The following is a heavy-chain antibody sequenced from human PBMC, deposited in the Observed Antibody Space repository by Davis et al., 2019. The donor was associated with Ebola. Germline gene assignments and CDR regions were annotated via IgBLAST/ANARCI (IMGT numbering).Heavy chain of an antibody. CDR1: GGSFKSYY. J-gene: IGHJ5*01. D-gene: IGHD3-10*01. V-gene: IGHV4-34*01. Sequence: SETLSLTCAVSGGSFKSYYWNWIRQPPGKGLEWIGDINHSGSSKYNPSLKSRVTMSADTSKNQVSLKLSSVTAADTAVYYCVRSVTMIRGVIPWFDPWGQGTLVAVSS. CDR3: VRSVTMIRGVIPWFDP. CDR2: INHSGSS.